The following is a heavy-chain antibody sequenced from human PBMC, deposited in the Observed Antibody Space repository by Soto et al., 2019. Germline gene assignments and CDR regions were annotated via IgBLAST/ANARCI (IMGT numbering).Heavy chain of an antibody. CDR2: ISYDGSNK. CDR3: AKSARSSSSHFDY. J-gene: IGHJ4*02. D-gene: IGHD6-6*01. V-gene: IGHV3-30*18. CDR1: GFTFSSYG. Sequence: VQLVESGGGVVQPGRSLRLSCAASGFTFSSYGMHWVRQAPGKGLEWVAVISYDGSNKYYADSVKGRFTISRDNSKNTLFLQMNSLRAEDTAVYYCAKSARSSSSHFDYWGQGTLVTVSS.